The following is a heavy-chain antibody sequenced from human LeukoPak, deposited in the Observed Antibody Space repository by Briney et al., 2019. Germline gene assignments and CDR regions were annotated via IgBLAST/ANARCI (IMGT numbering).Heavy chain of an antibody. Sequence: ASVKVSCKASGYTFTSYDFNWVRQATGQRPEWMGWMSPNSGDTGYAQKFQDRVTMTRNTSISTAYMELSSLRSDDTAVYYCARVANYYDSSGYYGTDYWGQGTLVTVSS. CDR1: GYTFTSYD. V-gene: IGHV1-8*01. CDR2: MSPNSGDT. D-gene: IGHD3-22*01. J-gene: IGHJ4*02. CDR3: ARVANYYDSSGYYGTDY.